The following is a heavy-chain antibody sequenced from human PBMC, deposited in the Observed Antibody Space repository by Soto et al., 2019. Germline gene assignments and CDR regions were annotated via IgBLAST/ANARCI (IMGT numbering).Heavy chain of an antibody. D-gene: IGHD3-3*01. CDR1: GGSISRYY. CDR2: IYSSGST. V-gene: IGHV4-59*01. Sequence: PSETLSLTCTVSGGSISRYYWSWIRQPPGRGLEWIGNIYSSGSTNYNPSLKSRVTMSLDTSKNQVSLKLNAVTAADTAVYYCAREYYDFWSVTYTYYGMDVWGQGTTVTVSS. CDR3: AREYYDFWSVTYTYYGMDV. J-gene: IGHJ6*02.